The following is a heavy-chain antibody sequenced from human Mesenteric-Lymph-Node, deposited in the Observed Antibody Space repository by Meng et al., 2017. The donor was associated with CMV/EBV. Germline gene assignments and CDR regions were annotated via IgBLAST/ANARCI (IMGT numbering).Heavy chain of an antibody. J-gene: IGHJ4*02. D-gene: IGHD3-10*01. V-gene: IGHV3-30*04. CDR3: ASDGGYYGSGAYCDY. Sequence: FAFICFAFPCVRQGPAKGLECVSIISNDRTHKYSNDSVKGRFTISSDNSKNTLYLQMNGLRAEDTAVYYCASDGGYYGSGAYCDYWGQGTLVTVSS. CDR2: ISNDRTHK. CDR1: FAFICFA.